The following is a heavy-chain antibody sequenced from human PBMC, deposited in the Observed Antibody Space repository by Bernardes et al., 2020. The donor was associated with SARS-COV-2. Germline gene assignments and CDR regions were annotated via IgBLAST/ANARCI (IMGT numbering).Heavy chain of an antibody. Sequence: GGSLRLSCSAPGFTFISSAMHWVRQSPGKGPEWVAVISNDGSIKYYTDSVKGRFTISRDNSKNTLYLLMNSLRTDDTAVYYCTRGLELELITWFDYWGQGTLVTVSS. D-gene: IGHD1-7*01. V-gene: IGHV3-30-3*01. J-gene: IGHJ4*02. CDR3: TRGLELELITWFDY. CDR2: ISNDGSIK. CDR1: GFTFISSA.